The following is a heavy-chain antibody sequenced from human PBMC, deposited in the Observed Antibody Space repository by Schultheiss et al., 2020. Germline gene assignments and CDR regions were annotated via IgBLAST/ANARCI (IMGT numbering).Heavy chain of an antibody. D-gene: IGHD4-23*01. V-gene: IGHV3-30*01. CDR2: MSYDGSNK. J-gene: IGHJ6*02. CDR1: GFTLSSYA. Sequence: GGSLRLSCEASGFTLSSYAMHWVRQAPGKGLEWVAIMSYDGSNKYYADSVKGRFTISRDNSKNTLYLQMNSLRAEDTAVYYCARGYGGSYYYYGMEVWGRGATVTVSS. CDR3: ARGYGGSYYYYGMEV.